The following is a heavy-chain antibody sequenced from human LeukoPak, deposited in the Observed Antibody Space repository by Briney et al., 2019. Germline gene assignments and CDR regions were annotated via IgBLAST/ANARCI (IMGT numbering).Heavy chain of an antibody. CDR2: IVVGSGNT. Sequence: SVKVSCKASGFTFTSSAVQWVRQARGQRLEWIGWIVVGSGNTNYAQKFQERVTITRDMSTSTAYMELSGLRSEDTAVYYCAATHGYGDYADYWGQGTLVTVSS. CDR3: AATHGYGDYADY. V-gene: IGHV1-58*01. D-gene: IGHD4-17*01. J-gene: IGHJ4*02. CDR1: GFTFTSSA.